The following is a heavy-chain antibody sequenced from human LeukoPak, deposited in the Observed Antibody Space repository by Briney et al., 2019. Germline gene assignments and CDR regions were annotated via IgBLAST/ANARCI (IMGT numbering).Heavy chain of an antibody. CDR3: ASLDVDTAMVVDY. Sequence: SETLSLTCAVSGGAISSYYWSWVRQPPGKGLEWIGDIYYSGSTNYNPSLKSRVTISVDTSKNQFSLNLSSVTAADTAVYYCASLDVDTAMVVDYWGQGTLVTVSS. J-gene: IGHJ4*02. V-gene: IGHV4-59*08. CDR2: IYYSGST. D-gene: IGHD5-18*01. CDR1: GGAISSYY.